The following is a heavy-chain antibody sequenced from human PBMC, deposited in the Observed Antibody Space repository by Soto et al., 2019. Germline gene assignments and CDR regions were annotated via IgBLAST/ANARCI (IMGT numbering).Heavy chain of an antibody. Sequence: SETLSLTCTVSGGSISSSSFYWGWIRQPPGKGLEWIGSIYYSGSTYYHPSLLSRVTISVDTSMNEFSLRLSSVTAADTAVYYCARLNGYCVGTNCHGYYGMDVWGQGTTVTVSS. CDR3: ARLNGYCVGTNCHGYYGMDV. CDR1: GGSISSSSFY. V-gene: IGHV4-39*01. D-gene: IGHD2-21*01. CDR2: IYYSGST. J-gene: IGHJ6*02.